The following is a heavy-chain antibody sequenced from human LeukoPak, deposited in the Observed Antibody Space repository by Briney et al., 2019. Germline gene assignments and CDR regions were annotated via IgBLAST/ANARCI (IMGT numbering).Heavy chain of an antibody. Sequence: GASVKVSCKASGYTFTGYYMHWVRQAPGQGLEWMGWINPNSGGTSYAQKFQGRVTMTRDTSISTAYMELSRLRSEDTAVYYCARGLALLGYCSGGSCYKDDAFDIWGQGTMVTVSS. V-gene: IGHV1-2*02. CDR2: INPNSGGT. J-gene: IGHJ3*02. D-gene: IGHD2-15*01. CDR1: GYTFTGYY. CDR3: ARGLALLGYCSGGSCYKDDAFDI.